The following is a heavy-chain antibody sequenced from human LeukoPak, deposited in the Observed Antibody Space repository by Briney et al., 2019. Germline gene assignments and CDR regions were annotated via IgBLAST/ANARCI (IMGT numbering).Heavy chain of an antibody. CDR2: INPNSGGT. CDR3: ARDRWYYDSSGYYPS. J-gene: IGHJ4*02. Sequence: ASVKVSCKASGYTFTGYYMHWVRQAPGQGLEWMGWINPNSGGTNYAQKFQGRVTMTRDTSISTAYMELSRLRSDDTAVYCCARDRWYYDSSGYYPSWGQGTLVTVSS. CDR1: GYTFTGYY. V-gene: IGHV1-2*02. D-gene: IGHD3-22*01.